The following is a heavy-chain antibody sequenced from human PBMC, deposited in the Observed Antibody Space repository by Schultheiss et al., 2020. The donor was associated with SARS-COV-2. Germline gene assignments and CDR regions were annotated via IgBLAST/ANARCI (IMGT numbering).Heavy chain of an antibody. CDR3: AGTAAGTGGNWFDP. Sequence: SETLSLTCTVSGGSISSSSYYWGWIRQPPGKGLEWIGSIYYSGSTYYNPSLKSRVTISVDTSKNQFSLKLSSVTAADTAVYYCAGTAAGTGGNWFDPWGQGTLVTVSS. D-gene: IGHD6-13*01. CDR2: IYYSGST. CDR1: GGSISSSSYY. J-gene: IGHJ5*02. V-gene: IGHV4-39*01.